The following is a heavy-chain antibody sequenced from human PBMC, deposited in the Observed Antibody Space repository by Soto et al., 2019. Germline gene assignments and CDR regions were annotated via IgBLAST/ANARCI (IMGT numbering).Heavy chain of an antibody. V-gene: IGHV4-4*07. CDR1: GGSISSYY. CDR2: IYTSGST. D-gene: IGHD1-26*01. CDR3: AREGRGGPYYYYGMDV. J-gene: IGHJ6*02. Sequence: SETLSLTCTVSGGSISSYYWSWIRQPAGKGLEWIRRIYTSGSTNYNPSLKSRVTMSVDTSKNQFSLKLSSVTAADTAVYYCAREGRGGPYYYYGMDVWGQGTTVTVSS.